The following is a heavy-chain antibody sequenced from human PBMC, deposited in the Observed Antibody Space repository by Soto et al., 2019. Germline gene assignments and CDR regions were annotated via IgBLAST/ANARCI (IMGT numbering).Heavy chain of an antibody. D-gene: IGHD6-6*01. CDR1: GGSISSDESS. Sequence: PLETLSLTCDVSGGSISSDESSWSWIRQPPGRRLEWIGCIYHSGYTNFDPSLKSRVTISADRSKNQVSLMLSSVTAADTAVYYCARDQRRSSGRNFDYWGQGILVTVS. J-gene: IGHJ4*02. CDR2: IYHSGYT. V-gene: IGHV4-30-2*01. CDR3: ARDQRRSSGRNFDY.